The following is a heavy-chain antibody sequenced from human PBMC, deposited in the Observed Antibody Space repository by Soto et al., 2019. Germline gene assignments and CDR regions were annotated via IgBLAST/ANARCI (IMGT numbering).Heavy chain of an antibody. CDR1: GGSISSYY. CDR2: IYYSGST. CDR3: ARGNYGDSMGEFDY. D-gene: IGHD4-17*01. J-gene: IGHJ4*02. Sequence: SETLSLTCTVSGGSISSYYWSWIRQPPGKGLEWIGYIYYSGSTNYNPSLKSRVTISVDTSKNQFSLKLSSVTAADTAVYYCARGNYGDSMGEFDYWGQGTLVTVSS. V-gene: IGHV4-59*01.